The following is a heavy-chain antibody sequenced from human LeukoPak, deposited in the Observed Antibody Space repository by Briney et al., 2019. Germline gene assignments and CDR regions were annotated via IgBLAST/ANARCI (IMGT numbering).Heavy chain of an antibody. CDR3: RYSYGYY. CDR2: IKSKTDGGTT. J-gene: IGHJ4*02. V-gene: IGHV3-15*01. CDR1: GFTFSNAW. D-gene: IGHD5-18*01. Sequence: PGGSLRLSCAASGFTFSNAWMSWVRQAPGKGLEWVGRIKSKTDGGTTDYAAPGKGRFTIARDDTKNTLYLQMNSLKTEDTAVYYCRYSYGYYWGQGTLVTVSS.